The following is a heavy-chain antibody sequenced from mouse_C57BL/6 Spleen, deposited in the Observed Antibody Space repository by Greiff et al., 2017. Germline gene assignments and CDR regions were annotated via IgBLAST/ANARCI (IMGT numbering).Heavy chain of an antibody. CDR1: GFTFSDYG. V-gene: IGHV5-17*01. J-gene: IGHJ3*01. CDR2: ISSGSSTI. D-gene: IGHD3-2*02. CDR3: AIDSSGYVLAY. Sequence: EVNVVESGGGLVKPGGSLKLSCAASGFTFSDYGMHWVRQAPEKGLEWVAYISSGSSTIYYADTVKGRFTISRDNAKNTLFLQMTSLRSEDTAMYYCAIDSSGYVLAYWGQETLVTVAA.